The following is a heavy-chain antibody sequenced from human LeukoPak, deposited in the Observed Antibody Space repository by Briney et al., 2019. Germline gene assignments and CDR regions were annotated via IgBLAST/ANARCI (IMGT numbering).Heavy chain of an antibody. D-gene: IGHD3-22*01. CDR2: ILYDGSNK. V-gene: IGHV3-30*02. CDR1: AFTFRDHG. Sequence: PGGSLRLSCAASAFTFRDHGMHRVRQSPGKGLEWVAFILYDGSNKFYADSMKGRFAISRDNSKYTLSLQMNSLRAEDTATYYCARAIDKGTGYYMDYWGQGTLVIVSS. J-gene: IGHJ4*02. CDR3: ARAIDKGTGYYMDY.